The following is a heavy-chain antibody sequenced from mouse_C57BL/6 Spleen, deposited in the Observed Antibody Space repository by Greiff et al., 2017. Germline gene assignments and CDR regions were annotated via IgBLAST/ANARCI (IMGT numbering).Heavy chain of an antibody. Sequence: QVQLKQPGAELVMPGASVKLSCKASGYTFTSYWMHWVKQRPGQGLEWIGEIDPTDSYTNYNQKFKGKSTLTVDKSSSTVYMQRSSLTSEDSAVYYCARGPSWDPFDDWGQGTTLTVSS. V-gene: IGHV1-69*01. CDR3: ARGPSWDPFDD. D-gene: IGHD4-1*01. CDR2: IDPTDSYT. CDR1: GYTFTSYW. J-gene: IGHJ2*01.